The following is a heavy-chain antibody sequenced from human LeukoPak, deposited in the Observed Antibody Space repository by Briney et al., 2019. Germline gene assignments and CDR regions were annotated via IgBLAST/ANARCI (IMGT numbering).Heavy chain of an antibody. CDR3: AKDTAAADPYYFDY. CDR2: ISYDGSNK. V-gene: IGHV3-30*18. Sequence: PGWSLRLSCAASGFTFSSYGMHWVRQAPGKGLEWVAVISYDGSNKYYADSVKGRFTISRDNSKNTLYLQMNSLRAEDTAVYYCAKDTAAADPYYFDYWGQGTLVTVSS. CDR1: GFTFSSYG. J-gene: IGHJ4*02. D-gene: IGHD6-13*01.